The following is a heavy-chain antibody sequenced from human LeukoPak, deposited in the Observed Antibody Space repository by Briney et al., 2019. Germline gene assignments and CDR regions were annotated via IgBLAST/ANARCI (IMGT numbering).Heavy chain of an antibody. Sequence: ASVKVSCKASGYTFTDYYLHWVRQAPGHGLEWMGWINPKTGVTKYAQNFEARVTMTRDTSINTAYMEVSRLRSDDTAVFYCARDLAMYSPDLDYWGQGTLVTDSS. J-gene: IGHJ4*02. CDR1: GYTFTDYY. V-gene: IGHV1-2*02. CDR2: INPKTGVT. CDR3: ARDLAMYSPDLDY. D-gene: IGHD1-26*01.